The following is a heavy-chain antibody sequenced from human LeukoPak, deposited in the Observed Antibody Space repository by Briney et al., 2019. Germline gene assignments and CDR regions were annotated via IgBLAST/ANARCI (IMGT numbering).Heavy chain of an antibody. Sequence: PGGSLRLSCAASGFTFSSYAMHWVRQAPGKGLEWVAVISYDGSNKYYADSVKGRFTISRDNSKNTLYLQMNSLRAEDTAVYYCARDPTWPGEVLDYWGQGTLVTVSS. CDR2: ISYDGSNK. D-gene: IGHD2-21*01. CDR1: GFTFSSYA. CDR3: ARDPTWPGEVLDY. J-gene: IGHJ4*02. V-gene: IGHV3-30-3*01.